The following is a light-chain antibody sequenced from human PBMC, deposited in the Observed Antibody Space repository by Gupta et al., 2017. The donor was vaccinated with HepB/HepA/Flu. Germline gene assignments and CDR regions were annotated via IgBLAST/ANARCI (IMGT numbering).Light chain of an antibody. Sequence: YAVTQSPSVSVSPGHPASITCSGDKVGDKYVSGYQQKAGQAPVLVIFKDNKRPPGMPGRFSASNSGNTATLTISGTQPWDEDDYYCQTGVSSDVVFGGGTKLTVL. J-gene: IGLJ2*01. CDR1: KVGDKY. CDR2: KDN. CDR3: QTGVSSDVV. V-gene: IGLV3-1*01.